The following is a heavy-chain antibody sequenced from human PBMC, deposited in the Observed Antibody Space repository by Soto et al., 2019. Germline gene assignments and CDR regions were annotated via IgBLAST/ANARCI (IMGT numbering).Heavy chain of an antibody. J-gene: IGHJ3*02. CDR2: IKSKTDGGTT. Sequence: GGSLRLSCAASGFTFSNAWMSWVRQAPGKGLEWVGRIKSKTDGGTTDYAAPVKGRFTISRDDSKNTLYLQMNSLKTEDTAVYYCTTVSTQQTDILTGYFIPGEVNAFDIWGQGTMVTVSS. CDR3: TTVSTQQTDILTGYFIPGEVNAFDI. V-gene: IGHV3-15*01. D-gene: IGHD3-9*01. CDR1: GFTFSNAW.